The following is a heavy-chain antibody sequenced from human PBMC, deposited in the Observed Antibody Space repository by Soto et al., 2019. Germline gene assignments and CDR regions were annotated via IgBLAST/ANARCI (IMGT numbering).Heavy chain of an antibody. V-gene: IGHV1-18*01. J-gene: IGHJ6*02. CDR1: GYTFTSYG. D-gene: IGHD6-13*01. CDR2: ISAYNGNT. CDR3: AREGGQQLPYYYYGMDV. Sequence: QVQLVQSGAEVKKPGASVKVSCKASGYTFTSYGISWVRQAPGQGLEWMGWISAYNGNTNYAQKLQGRVTMTTDTSTSTAYRELRSLRSDDTAVYYCAREGGQQLPYYYYGMDVWGQGTTVTVSS.